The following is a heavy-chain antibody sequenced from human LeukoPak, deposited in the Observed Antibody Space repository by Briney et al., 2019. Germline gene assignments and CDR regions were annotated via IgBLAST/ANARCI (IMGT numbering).Heavy chain of an antibody. CDR2: ISGSGGST. V-gene: IGHV3-23*01. J-gene: IGHJ4*02. D-gene: IGHD3-22*01. Sequence: GRSLRLSCAASGFTFSSYGMSWVRQAPGKGLEWVSAISGSGGSTYYADSVKGRFTISRDNSKNTLYLQMNSLRAEDTAVYYCAKDLKGSSGYYHIFDYWGQGTLVTVSS. CDR3: AKDLKGSSGYYHIFDY. CDR1: GFTFSSYG.